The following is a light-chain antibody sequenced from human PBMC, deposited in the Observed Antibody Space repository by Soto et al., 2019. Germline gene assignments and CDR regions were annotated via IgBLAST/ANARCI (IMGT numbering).Light chain of an antibody. V-gene: IGKV3-11*01. Sequence: EIVLTQSPATLSSFPGDRVTLSCRASQYINTRLAWYQHRPGQAPRLLIYQTSLRAAGIPARFSASGSGTDFTLTISDVQPEDFALYYCHQRLSWPRTFGQGTKVDIK. CDR2: QTS. CDR3: HQRLSWPRT. CDR1: QYINTR. J-gene: IGKJ1*01.